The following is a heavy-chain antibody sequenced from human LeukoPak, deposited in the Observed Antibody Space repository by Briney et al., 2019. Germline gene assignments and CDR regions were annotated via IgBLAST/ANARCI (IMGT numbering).Heavy chain of an antibody. CDR1: GFTFSSYA. J-gene: IGHJ5*02. CDR2: ISGSGGRR. Sequence: QPGGSLRLSCAASGFTFSSYAMSWVRQAPGKGQEWVSAISGSGGRRYYADCGKGRFTIARDKSKNTVYLQMNSLRAEDTAVYYCAKDPIADYDILTGRFDPWGQGTLVTVSS. CDR3: AKDPIADYDILTGRFDP. D-gene: IGHD3-9*01. V-gene: IGHV3-23*01.